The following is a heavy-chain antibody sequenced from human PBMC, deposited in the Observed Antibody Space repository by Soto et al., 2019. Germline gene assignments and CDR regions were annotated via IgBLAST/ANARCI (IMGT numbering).Heavy chain of an antibody. CDR1: GFTFRSYG. V-gene: IGHV3-30*18. Sequence: QVQLVESGGGVVQPGRSLRLSCAASGFTFRSYGMHWVRQAPGKGLGWVAVISYDGSNKFYADSVKGRFTISRDNSKNTLYLQMNSLRAEDTAVYYCAKGRDDFDYWGQGTLVTVSS. J-gene: IGHJ4*02. CDR3: AKGRDDFDY. CDR2: ISYDGSNK.